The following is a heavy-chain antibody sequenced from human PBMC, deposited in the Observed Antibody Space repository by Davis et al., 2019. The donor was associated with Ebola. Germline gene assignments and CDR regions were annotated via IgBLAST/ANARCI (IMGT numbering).Heavy chain of an antibody. V-gene: IGHV1-18*01. CDR2: ISAYNGNT. J-gene: IGHJ4*02. CDR1: GYTFTNYG. CDR3: ARGGGKDKWNYVQLGY. Sequence: AASVKVSCKASGYTFTNYGISWVRQAPGQGLEWLGWISAYNGNTNYAEKLQGRVTMTTDTSTSTAYMELRSLRSDDTAVYYCARGGGKDKWNYVQLGYWGQGTLVTVSS. D-gene: IGHD1-7*01.